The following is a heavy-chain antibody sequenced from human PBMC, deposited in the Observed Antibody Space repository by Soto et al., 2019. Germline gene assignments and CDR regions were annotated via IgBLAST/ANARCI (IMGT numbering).Heavy chain of an antibody. V-gene: IGHV3-23*01. D-gene: IGHD6-19*01. Sequence: EVQLLESGGGLVQPGGSLRLSCAASGFTFSSYAMSWVRQAPGKGLEWVSAISGSGGSTYYADSVKGRFTISRDNSKNTLYLQMNSLRAEDTAVYYCAKTGSPEVEQWLVFGAQSDYLGQGTLVTVSS. CDR2: ISGSGGST. CDR1: GFTFSSYA. CDR3: AKTGSPEVEQWLVFGAQSDY. J-gene: IGHJ4*02.